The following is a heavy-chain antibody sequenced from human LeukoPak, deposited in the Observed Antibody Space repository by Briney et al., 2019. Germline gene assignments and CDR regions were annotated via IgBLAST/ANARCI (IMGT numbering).Heavy chain of an antibody. D-gene: IGHD3-22*01. CDR3: ARRSGSYHDSSGYYAY. V-gene: IGHV5-51*01. J-gene: IGHJ4*02. CDR2: IYPGDSDT. CDR1: GYSFTSYW. Sequence: GESLKISCKGSGYSFTSYWIGWVRQTPGKGLEWMGIIYPGDSDTRYSPSFQGQVTISADKSISTAYLQWSSLKASDTAMYYCARRSGSYHDSSGYYAYWGQGTLVTVSS.